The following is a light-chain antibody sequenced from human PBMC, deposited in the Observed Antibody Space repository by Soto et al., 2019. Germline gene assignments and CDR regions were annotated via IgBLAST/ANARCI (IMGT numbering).Light chain of an antibody. CDR3: QQYGSSPLT. CDR1: QSVSNSY. CDR2: GAS. J-gene: IGKJ4*01. Sequence: EIVLTQSPGTLSLSPGERATISFRASQSVSNSYLAGYQQKPGQAPRLLISGASSRATGIPDRFSGSGSVTDFTRTISRLEPEDFAVYYCQQYGSSPLTLGGGTKVEI. V-gene: IGKV3-20*01.